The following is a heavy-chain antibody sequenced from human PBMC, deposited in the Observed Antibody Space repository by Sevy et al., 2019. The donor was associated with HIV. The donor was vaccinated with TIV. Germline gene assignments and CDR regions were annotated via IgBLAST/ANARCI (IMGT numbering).Heavy chain of an antibody. CDR2: ISPGAGGT. CDR1: GYTFTSYD. J-gene: IGHJ4*02. V-gene: IGHV1-46*01. D-gene: IGHD2-21*01. CDR3: ARVDSCGGDCCFSDY. Sequence: ASVKVSCKASGYTFTSYDVQWVRQAPGQGLECMGIISPGAGGTNYAQTFQGRVTLTRDTSTTTVYMELSRLRYEDTAVYYCARVDSCGGDCCFSDYWGQGTLVTVSS.